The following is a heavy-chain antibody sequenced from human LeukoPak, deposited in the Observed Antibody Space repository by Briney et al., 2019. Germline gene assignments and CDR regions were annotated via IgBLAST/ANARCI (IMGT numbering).Heavy chain of an antibody. V-gene: IGHV4-39*01. CDR3: TAFNWNYGPYYYYYMDV. CDR1: GGSISSSSYY. Sequence: SETLSLTCTVSGGSISSSSYYWGWIRQPPGKGLEWIGSIYYSGSTYYNPSLKSRVTISVDTSKNEFSLKLSSVTAADTAVYYCTAFNWNYGPYYYYYMDVWGKGTTVTVSS. D-gene: IGHD1-7*01. J-gene: IGHJ6*03. CDR2: IYYSGST.